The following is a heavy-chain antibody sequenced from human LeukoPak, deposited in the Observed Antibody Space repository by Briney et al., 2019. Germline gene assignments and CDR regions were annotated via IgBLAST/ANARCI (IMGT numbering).Heavy chain of an antibody. Sequence: PSETLSLTCTLSGDSIRTSSYYWGWIRQPPGKGLEWIESIYYSGNTYYNPSLKSRVAISMDTSKNQFSLKLTSVTAADTAVYYCARQFYHDSSGADYWGQGALVTVSS. CDR2: IYYSGNT. CDR1: GDSIRTSSYY. CDR3: ARQFYHDSSGADY. J-gene: IGHJ4*02. D-gene: IGHD3-22*01. V-gene: IGHV4-39*01.